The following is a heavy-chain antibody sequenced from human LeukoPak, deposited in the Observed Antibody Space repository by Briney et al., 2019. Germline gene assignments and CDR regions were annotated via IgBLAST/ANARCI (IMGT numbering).Heavy chain of an antibody. CDR1: GFTFSSYW. CDR3: VKGTTTYYGSGSYLDY. V-gene: IGHV3-74*01. Sequence: GGSLRLSCAASGFTFSSYWMHWVRQAPGKGLVWVSRINSDGSSTSYADSVKGRFTISRDNSKNTLYLQMSSLRAEDTAVYYCVKGTTTYYGSGSYLDYWGQGTLVTVSS. J-gene: IGHJ4*02. D-gene: IGHD3-10*01. CDR2: INSDGSST.